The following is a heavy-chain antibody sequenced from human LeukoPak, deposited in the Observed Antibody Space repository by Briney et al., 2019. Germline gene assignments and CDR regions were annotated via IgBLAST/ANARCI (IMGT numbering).Heavy chain of an antibody. CDR3: ARQYYGYSGGGLDY. CDR1: GGSFSGNY. V-gene: IGHV4-34*01. D-gene: IGHD3-16*01. Sequence: PSETLSLTCAVYGGSFSGNYWSWIRQPPGKGLEWIGEINHSGSTSYNPSLKSRVTISVDTSKNQFSLKLNSVTGADTALYYCARQYYGYSGGGLDYWGQGTLVTVSS. J-gene: IGHJ4*02. CDR2: INHSGST.